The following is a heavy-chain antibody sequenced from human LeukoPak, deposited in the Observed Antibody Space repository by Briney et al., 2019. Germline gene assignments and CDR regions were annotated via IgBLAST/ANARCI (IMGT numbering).Heavy chain of an antibody. J-gene: IGHJ4*02. Sequence: SETLSLTCAVYGGSFSGYYWSWIRQPPGKGLEWIGEINHSGSTNYNPSLKSRVTMSVDTSKNQFSLKLSSVTAADTAVYYCAREIPGYYDILTGYYPYWGQGTLVTVSS. CDR2: INHSGST. D-gene: IGHD3-9*01. CDR3: AREIPGYYDILTGYYPY. CDR1: GGSFSGYY. V-gene: IGHV4-34*01.